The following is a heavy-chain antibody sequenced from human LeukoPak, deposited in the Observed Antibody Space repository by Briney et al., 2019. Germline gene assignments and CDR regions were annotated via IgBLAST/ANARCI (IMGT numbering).Heavy chain of an antibody. D-gene: IGHD6-13*01. Sequence: GGSLRLSCADSVFSFSIYAMSWVRHAPGGGLEWVSAISGGGGSTYYADSVKGRFTISKDNSKNTLYLQMNSLRAEDTAVYYCAKDDSLVEQQHDYWGQGTLVTVSS. CDR3: AKDDSLVEQQHDY. V-gene: IGHV3-23*01. J-gene: IGHJ4*02. CDR2: ISGGGGST. CDR1: VFSFSIYA.